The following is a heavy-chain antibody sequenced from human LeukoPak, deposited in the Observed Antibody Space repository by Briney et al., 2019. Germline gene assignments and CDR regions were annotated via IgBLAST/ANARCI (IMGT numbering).Heavy chain of an antibody. CDR2: ISSSSSTI. D-gene: IGHD6-13*01. CDR1: GFTFSSYS. Sequence: GGSLRLSCAASGFTFSSYSMNWVRQAPGKGPEWVSYISSSSSTIYYADSVKGRFTISRDNAKNSLYLQMNSLRAEDMALYYCAKDISPAGTDGNAFDIWGQGTMVTVSS. J-gene: IGHJ3*02. CDR3: AKDISPAGTDGNAFDI. V-gene: IGHV3-48*01.